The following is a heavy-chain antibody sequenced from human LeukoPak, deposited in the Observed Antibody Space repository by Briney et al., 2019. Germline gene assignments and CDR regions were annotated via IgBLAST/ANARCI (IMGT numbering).Heavy chain of an antibody. CDR2: ISGSGGST. V-gene: IGHV3-23*01. J-gene: IGHJ4*02. D-gene: IGHD6-13*01. CDR3: AKVDGVRAAPGRGRVDS. Sequence: GGSLRLSCAASGFTFSSYAMSWVRQAPGKGLEWVSVISGSGGSTYDADSVKGRFTVSRDNSKSTLYLQLNSLRVEDTAVYYCAKVDGVRAAPGRGRVDSWGQGTLVTVSS. CDR1: GFTFSSYA.